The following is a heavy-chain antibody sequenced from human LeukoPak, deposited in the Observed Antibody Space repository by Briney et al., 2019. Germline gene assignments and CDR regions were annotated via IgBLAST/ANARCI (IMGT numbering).Heavy chain of an antibody. D-gene: IGHD2/OR15-2a*01. Sequence: ASVKVSCKASGYTFTSYGISWVRQAPGQGLEWMGWISAYNGNTNYAQKLQGRVTMTTDTSTSTAYMELRSLRSDDTAVYYCARDRVGPFSERHFIWGQGTLVTVSS. J-gene: IGHJ4*02. CDR2: ISAYNGNT. CDR1: GYTFTSYG. CDR3: ARDRVGPFSERHFI. V-gene: IGHV1-18*01.